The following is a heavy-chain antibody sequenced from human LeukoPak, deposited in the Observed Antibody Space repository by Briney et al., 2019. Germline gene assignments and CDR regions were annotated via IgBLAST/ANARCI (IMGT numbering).Heavy chain of an antibody. J-gene: IGHJ4*02. V-gene: IGHV3-43*02. CDR2: ISGDGGRT. D-gene: IGHD6-19*01. CDR3: AKDILSGFYETFDY. CDR1: GFTFDDYA. Sequence: PGGSLRLSCVVSGFTFDDYAMHWVRQGPGKGLEWASLISGDGGRTYYADSVKGRFTISRDNSKNSLYLEMNSLRTEDTALYYCAKDILSGFYETFDYWGQGTLVTVSS.